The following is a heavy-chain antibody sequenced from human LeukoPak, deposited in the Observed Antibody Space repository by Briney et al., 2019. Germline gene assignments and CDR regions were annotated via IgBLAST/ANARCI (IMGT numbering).Heavy chain of an antibody. CDR1: GFTFSSYA. Sequence: GRSLRLSCAASGFTFSSYAMHWVRQAPGKGLEWVAVISYDGSNKYYADSVKGRFTISRDNSKNTLYLKMNSLRAEDTAVYYWGREFSDCTIGFCYAYFAYWGQGPLVPVSS. J-gene: IGHJ4*02. CDR3: GREFSDCTIGFCYAYFAY. CDR2: ISYDGSNK. D-gene: IGHD2-8*01. V-gene: IGHV3-30-3*01.